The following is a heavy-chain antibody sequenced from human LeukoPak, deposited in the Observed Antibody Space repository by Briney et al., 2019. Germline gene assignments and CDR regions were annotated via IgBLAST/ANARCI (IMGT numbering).Heavy chain of an antibody. CDR3: ARGSGVITDYNWFDP. CDR1: EYTFTDYY. Sequence: SVKVSCKASEYTFTDYYVHWVRQAPGQGLEWMGGIIPIFGTANYAQKFQGRVTITADESTSTAYMELSSLRSEDTAVYYCARGSGVITDYNWFDPWGQGTLVTVSS. CDR2: IIPIFGTA. D-gene: IGHD3-22*01. J-gene: IGHJ5*02. V-gene: IGHV1-69*13.